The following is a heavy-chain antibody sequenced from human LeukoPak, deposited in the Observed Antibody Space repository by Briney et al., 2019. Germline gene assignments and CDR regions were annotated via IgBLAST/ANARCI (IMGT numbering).Heavy chain of an antibody. CDR1: GFTFSSYW. J-gene: IGHJ3*02. CDR2: IKQDGSEK. Sequence: GGPLRLSCAASGFTFSSYWMSWVRQAPGKGLEWVANIKQDGSEKYYVDSVKGRFTISRDNAKNSLYLQMNSLRAEDTAVYYCARSGLVPRDAFDIWGQGTMVTVSS. D-gene: IGHD3/OR15-3a*01. V-gene: IGHV3-7*01. CDR3: ARSGLVPRDAFDI.